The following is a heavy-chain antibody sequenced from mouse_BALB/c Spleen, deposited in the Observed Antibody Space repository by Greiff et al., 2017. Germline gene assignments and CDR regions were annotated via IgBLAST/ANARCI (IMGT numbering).Heavy chain of an antibody. CDR2: ISSGGST. CDR1: GFTFSSYA. Sequence: EVQGVESGGGLVKPGGSLKLSCAASGFTFSSYAMSWVRQTPEKRLEWVASISSGGSTYYPDSVKGRFTISRDNARNILYLQMSSLRSEDTAMYYCARGGGLRGFDYWGQGTTLTVSS. J-gene: IGHJ2*01. V-gene: IGHV5-6-5*01. CDR3: ARGGGLRGFDY. D-gene: IGHD1-1*01.